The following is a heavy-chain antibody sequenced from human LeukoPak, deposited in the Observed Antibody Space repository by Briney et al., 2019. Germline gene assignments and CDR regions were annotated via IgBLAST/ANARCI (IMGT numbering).Heavy chain of an antibody. V-gene: IGHV3-21*01. CDR2: ISSSSSYI. J-gene: IGHJ4*02. CDR3: ARAGGGDDYGDPPDY. D-gene: IGHD4-17*01. Sequence: PGGSLRLSCAASGFTFSSYSMNWVRQAPGKGLEWVSSISSSSSYIYYADSVKGRFTISRDNAKNSLYLQMNSLRAEDTAVYYCARAGGGDDYGDPPDYWGQGTLVTVSS. CDR1: GFTFSSYS.